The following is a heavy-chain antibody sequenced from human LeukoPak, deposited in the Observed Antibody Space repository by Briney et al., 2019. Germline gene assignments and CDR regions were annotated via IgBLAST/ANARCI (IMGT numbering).Heavy chain of an antibody. J-gene: IGHJ4*02. V-gene: IGHV3-23*01. CDR3: AKDPEPSSGWTSYFDY. Sequence: GGSLGLSCAASGFTFSSYAMSWVRQAPGKGLEWVSAISGSGGSTYYADSVKGRFTISRDNSKNTLYLQMNSLRAEDTAVYYCAKDPEPSSGWTSYFDYWGQGTLVTVSS. CDR1: GFTFSSYA. CDR2: ISGSGGST. D-gene: IGHD6-19*01.